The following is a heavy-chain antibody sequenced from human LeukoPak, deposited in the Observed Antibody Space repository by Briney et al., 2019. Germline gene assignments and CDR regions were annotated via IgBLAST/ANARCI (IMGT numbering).Heavy chain of an antibody. Sequence: SQTLSLTCTVSGGSISSGFYYCSWIRQHPGKGLEWLGYIYYSGSTYYNPSLKSRVTISVDTSKNQFSLKLSSVTAADTAVYCCARDGKGSGFVPWGQGTLVTVSS. CDR3: ARDGKGSGFVP. CDR2: IYYSGST. CDR1: GGSISSGFYY. V-gene: IGHV4-31*03. D-gene: IGHD1-26*01. J-gene: IGHJ5*02.